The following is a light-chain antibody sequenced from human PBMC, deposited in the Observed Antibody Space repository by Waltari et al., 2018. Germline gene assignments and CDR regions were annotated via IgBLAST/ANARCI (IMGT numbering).Light chain of an antibody. J-gene: IGKJ2*01. CDR2: GAS. V-gene: IGKV3-15*01. Sequence: IVMTQSPATLSVSPGERATLSCRANQSISTNLAWFQEKPGQAPRLLIYGASTRATGVPARFSGSGSGTYFTLVISSLQSEDFAVYYCQQYDKWLRYSFGQGTKLEIK. CDR1: QSISTN. CDR3: QQYDKWLRYS.